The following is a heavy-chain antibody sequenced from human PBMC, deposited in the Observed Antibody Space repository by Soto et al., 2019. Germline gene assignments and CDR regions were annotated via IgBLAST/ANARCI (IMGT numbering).Heavy chain of an antibody. CDR2: IRGSGGST. Sequence: SGGSLRLSCAASGFTFRSYAMSWFRQAPGTGLEWVSAIRGSGGSTDYADSVKGAFTLSGDNSKNTLYVQMNILRAEVTAVYYCGKRGSSDGYRFYYYYGLDDWGQGTTVTVSS. V-gene: IGHV3-23*01. CDR3: GKRGSSDGYRFYYYYGLDD. CDR1: GFTFRSYA. D-gene: IGHD5-18*01. J-gene: IGHJ6*02.